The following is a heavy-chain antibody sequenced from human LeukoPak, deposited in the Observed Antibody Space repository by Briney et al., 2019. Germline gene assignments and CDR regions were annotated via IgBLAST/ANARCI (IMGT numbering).Heavy chain of an antibody. D-gene: IGHD4-23*01. CDR1: GFTFSNYA. V-gene: IGHV3-23*01. J-gene: IGHJ5*02. CDR2: ISGSGGSL. CDR3: AKDRLSTPTAPRFDP. Sequence: PGGSLRLSCAASGFTFSNYAMSWVRQAPGKGLKWVSVISGSGGSLSYADSVKGRFTISRDNSKNTLYLQMNSLRAEDTALYYCAKDRLSTPTAPRFDPWGQGTQVTVSS.